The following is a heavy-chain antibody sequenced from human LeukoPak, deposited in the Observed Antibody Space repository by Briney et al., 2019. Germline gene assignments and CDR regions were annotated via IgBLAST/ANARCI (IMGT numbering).Heavy chain of an antibody. CDR2: INPNSGGT. V-gene: IGHV1-2*02. D-gene: IGHD2-2*01. Sequence: ASVKVSCKASGYTFTGYHMHWVRQAPGQGLEWMGWINPNSGGTNYAQKFQGRVTMTRDTSISTAYMELSRLRSDDTAVYYCARSAGIVVGSYYMDVWGKGTTVTVSS. J-gene: IGHJ6*03. CDR3: ARSAGIVVGSYYMDV. CDR1: GYTFTGYH.